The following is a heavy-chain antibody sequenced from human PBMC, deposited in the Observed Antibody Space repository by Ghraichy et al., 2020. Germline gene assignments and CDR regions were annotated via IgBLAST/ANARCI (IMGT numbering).Heavy chain of an antibody. CDR2: INSGGGST. CDR1: AITFSTYA. D-gene: IGHD3-10*01. V-gene: IGHV3-23*01. CDR3: AKGDGLGPYYYYMDV. J-gene: IGHJ6*03. Sequence: GGSLRHSCAASAITFSTYAMSWVRQAPGKGLEWVSSINSGGGSTYYADSVKGRFTISRDNSKNTLYLQMNSLRAEDSAVYYCAKGDGLGPYYYYMDVWGKGTTVTVSS.